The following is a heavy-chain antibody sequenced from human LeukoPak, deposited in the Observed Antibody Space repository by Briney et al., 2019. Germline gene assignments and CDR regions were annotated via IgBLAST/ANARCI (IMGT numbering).Heavy chain of an antibody. CDR1: GFRFGAYY. V-gene: IGHV3-11*06. D-gene: IGHD6-13*01. J-gene: IGHJ4*02. CDR3: ARDRGIGAEFEKYYFDY. CDR2: IRNGDTYT. Sequence: GGSRTPSLPPSGFRFGAYYMSWIRQPPGRGLGWISYIRNGDTYTNYTDSVKGRFTISRDNANNLLYLQMNSLRVEDTAVYYCARDRGIGAEFEKYYFDYWGQGILVTVSS.